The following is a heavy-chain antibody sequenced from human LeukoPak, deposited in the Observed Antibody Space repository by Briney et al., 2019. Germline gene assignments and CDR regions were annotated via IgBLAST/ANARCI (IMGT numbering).Heavy chain of an antibody. D-gene: IGHD3-22*01. J-gene: IGHJ4*02. CDR3: ARDSRNNYYDSSCFDY. V-gene: IGHV1-46*01. Sequence: ASVKVSCKASGYTFTSYYMHWVRQAPGQGLEWMGIINPSGGSTSYAQKFQGRVTMTRDTPTSTVYMELSSLRSEDTAVYYCARDSRNNYYDSSCFDYWGQGTLVTVSS. CDR2: INPSGGST. CDR1: GYTFTSYY.